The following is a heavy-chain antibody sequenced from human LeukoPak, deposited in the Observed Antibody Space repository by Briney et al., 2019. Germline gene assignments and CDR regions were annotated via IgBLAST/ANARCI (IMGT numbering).Heavy chain of an antibody. CDR2: IYSGGST. V-gene: IGHV3-66*01. J-gene: IGHJ5*02. CDR1: GFTVSSNY. D-gene: IGHD3-10*01. Sequence: GGSLRLSCAASGFTVSSNYMSWVRQAPGKGLEWVSVIYSGGSTYYADSVKGSFTISRDNYKNTLYLQMNSPRAEDTAVYYCAREYGSGSSWFDPWGQGTLVTVSS. CDR3: AREYGSGSSWFDP.